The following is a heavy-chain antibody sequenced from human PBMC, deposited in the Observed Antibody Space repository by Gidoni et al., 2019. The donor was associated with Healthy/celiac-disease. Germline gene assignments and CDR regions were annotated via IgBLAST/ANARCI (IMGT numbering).Heavy chain of an antibody. Sequence: QLQLQESGPGLVKPSETLSLTCTVTGGSISSSSYYWGWIRQPPGKGLGWIGSSYYSGSTYYNPSLKSRVTISVDTSKNQFSLKLSSVTAADTAVYYCAGKAVAGLYYYYYYGMDVWGKGTTVTVSS. J-gene: IGHJ6*04. CDR3: AGKAVAGLYYYYYYGMDV. V-gene: IGHV4-39*01. D-gene: IGHD6-19*01. CDR2: SYYSGST. CDR1: GGSISSSSYY.